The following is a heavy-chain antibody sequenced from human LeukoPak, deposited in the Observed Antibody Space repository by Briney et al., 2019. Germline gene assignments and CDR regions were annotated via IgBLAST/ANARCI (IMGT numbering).Heavy chain of an antibody. J-gene: IGHJ4*02. Sequence: GGSLRLSCAASGFTFSHYGMNWVRHTPGKGLEWVSGIRSNGITTYYADSVKGRFTISRDNAKNSLYLQMNSLRAEDTAVYYCARYRSGYLFDYWGQGTLVTVSS. V-gene: IGHV3-48*04. CDR1: GFTFSHYG. CDR2: IRSNGITT. D-gene: IGHD6-25*01. CDR3: ARYRSGYLFDY.